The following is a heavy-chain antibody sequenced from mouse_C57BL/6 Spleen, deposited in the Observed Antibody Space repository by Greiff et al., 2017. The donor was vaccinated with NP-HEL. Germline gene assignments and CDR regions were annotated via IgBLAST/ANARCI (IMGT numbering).Heavy chain of an antibody. V-gene: IGHV1-80*01. CDR1: GSAFSSYW. J-gene: IGHJ3*01. Sequence: QVQLQQSGAGLVKPGASVKISCKASGSAFSSYWMNWVKQRPGKGLEWIGQIYPGDGDTNFNGKFQVQATLTADQSSSTAYMQLSSLHSEDAAVYVCARDGYYGSSTWFAYWGQGTLVTVSA. D-gene: IGHD1-1*01. CDR3: ARDGYYGSSTWFAY. CDR2: IYPGDGDT.